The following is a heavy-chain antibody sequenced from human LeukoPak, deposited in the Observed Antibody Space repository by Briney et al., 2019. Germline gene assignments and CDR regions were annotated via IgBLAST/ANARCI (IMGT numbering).Heavy chain of an antibody. CDR2: INSDGSEG. CDR1: GFTFSGFW. Sequence: PGGSLRLSCAVSGFTFSGFWMSWSRQAPGKGLEWVASINSDGSEGYYADVVKGRFTISRDNAKNSLYLQINSLRAEDTAVYYCTRDSSGPAFWGQGTLVTVSS. J-gene: IGHJ4*02. CDR3: TRDSSGPAF. D-gene: IGHD3-22*01. V-gene: IGHV3-7*03.